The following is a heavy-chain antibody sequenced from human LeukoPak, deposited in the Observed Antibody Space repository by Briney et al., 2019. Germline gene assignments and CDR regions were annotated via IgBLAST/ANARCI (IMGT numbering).Heavy chain of an antibody. CDR2: DYYSGSS. J-gene: IGHJ3*02. Sequence: SETLSLTCTVSGSSITDYYWGWIRQPPGKGLEWIGYDYYSGSSNYNPSLKSRVTISVDTSKNQLSLKMSSVSAADTAVYYCGRDLKVDGSSGYYAFDIWGQGTMVTVSS. CDR1: GSSITDYY. V-gene: IGHV4-59*12. CDR3: GRDLKVDGSSGYYAFDI. D-gene: IGHD6-19*01.